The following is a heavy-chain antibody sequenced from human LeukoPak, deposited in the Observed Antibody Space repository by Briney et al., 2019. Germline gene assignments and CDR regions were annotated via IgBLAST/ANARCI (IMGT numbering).Heavy chain of an antibody. CDR3: ATASSKSLPN. CDR1: DYSITSGYY. D-gene: IGHD5/OR15-5a*01. CDR2: VYHSGSA. Sequence: PSETLSLTCTVSDYSITSGYYWGWIRQPPGKGLEWIGSVYHSGSAYYNPALKSRVTISVDTSKNQFSLKLNSVTAADTAVYYCATASSKSLPNWGQGALVTVSS. V-gene: IGHV4-38-2*02. J-gene: IGHJ4*02.